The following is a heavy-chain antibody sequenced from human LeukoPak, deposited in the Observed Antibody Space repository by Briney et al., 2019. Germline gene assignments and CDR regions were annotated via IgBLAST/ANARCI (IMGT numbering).Heavy chain of an antibody. CDR1: GFTFDSYS. Sequence: GGSLRLSCAASGFTFDSYSMHWVRQAPGKGLEWVSSISSSSSYIYYADSVKGRFTISRDNAKNSLYLQMNSLRAEDTAVYYCARSEISSGFYFRDIWGQGTMVTVSS. V-gene: IGHV3-21*01. CDR3: ARSEISSGFYFRDI. J-gene: IGHJ3*02. D-gene: IGHD6-19*01. CDR2: ISSSSSYI.